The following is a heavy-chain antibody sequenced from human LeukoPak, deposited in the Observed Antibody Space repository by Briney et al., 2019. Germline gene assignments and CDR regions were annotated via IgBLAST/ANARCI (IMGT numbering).Heavy chain of an antibody. Sequence: PGGSLRLSCAASGFTFSDYYMSWIRQAPGKGLEWVSYISSSGSTIYYADSVKGRFTISRDNAKNSLYLQMNSLRAEDTAVYYGARDIVVVPAAMGPLTYYGMDVWGQGTTVTVSS. J-gene: IGHJ6*02. V-gene: IGHV3-11*01. D-gene: IGHD2-2*01. CDR2: ISSSGSTI. CDR3: ARDIVVVPAAMGPLTYYGMDV. CDR1: GFTFSDYY.